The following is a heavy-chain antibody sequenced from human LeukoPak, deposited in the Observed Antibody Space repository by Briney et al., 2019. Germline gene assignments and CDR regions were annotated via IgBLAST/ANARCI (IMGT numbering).Heavy chain of an antibody. D-gene: IGHD1-26*01. Sequence: SETLSLTCAVYGGSFSGYYWSWIRQPPGKGLEWIGEINHSGSTNYNPSLKSRVTISVDTSKNQFSLKLSSVTAADTVVYYCARGRQKVGYYYYYGMDVWGQGTTVTVSS. CDR1: GGSFSGYY. CDR2: INHSGST. V-gene: IGHV4-34*01. J-gene: IGHJ6*02. CDR3: ARGRQKVGYYYYYGMDV.